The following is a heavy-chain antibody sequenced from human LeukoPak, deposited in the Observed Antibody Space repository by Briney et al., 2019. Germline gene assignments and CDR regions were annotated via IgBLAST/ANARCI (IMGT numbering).Heavy chain of an antibody. CDR3: AKDRLLNCRGDCYIFDY. CDR2: ISGSGGST. Sequence: GGSLRLSCAASGFTFSSYGMSWVRQAPGKGLEWVSAISGSGGSTYYADSVKGRFSISRDNSKNTLYLQVNGLRTEDTAVYYCAKDRLLNCRGDCYIFDYWGQGTVVTVSS. D-gene: IGHD2-21*02. J-gene: IGHJ4*02. CDR1: GFTFSSYG. V-gene: IGHV3-23*01.